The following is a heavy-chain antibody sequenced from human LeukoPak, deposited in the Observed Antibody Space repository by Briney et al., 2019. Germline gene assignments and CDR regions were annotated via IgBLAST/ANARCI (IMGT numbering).Heavy chain of an antibody. CDR3: ARELVGGVIPLVY. CDR2: INSDGSTT. J-gene: IGHJ4*02. V-gene: IGHV3-74*01. Sequence: PGGSLRLSCAASGFTFSIFWMHWVRQVPGKGLVWVSRINSDGSTTNYADSVKGRFTISRDNAKNTVYLQMNSLRAEDTAVYYCARELVGGVIPLVYWGQGTLVTVSS. CDR1: GFTFSIFW. D-gene: IGHD3-10*01.